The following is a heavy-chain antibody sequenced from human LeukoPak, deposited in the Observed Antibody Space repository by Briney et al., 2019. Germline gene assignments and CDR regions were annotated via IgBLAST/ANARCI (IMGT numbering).Heavy chain of an antibody. D-gene: IGHD1-14*01. Sequence: SVTVSCKASGGTFSSYAISWVRQAPGQGLEWMGRIIPILGIANYAQKFQGRVTMTRNTSISTAYMELSSLRSEDTAVYYCARGNHLSTLDAFDIWGQGTMVTVSS. CDR2: IIPILGIA. CDR1: GGTFSSYA. J-gene: IGHJ3*02. V-gene: IGHV1-69*04. CDR3: ARGNHLSTLDAFDI.